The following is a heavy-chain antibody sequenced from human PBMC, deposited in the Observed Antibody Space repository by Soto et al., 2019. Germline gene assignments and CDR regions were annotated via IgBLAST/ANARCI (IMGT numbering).Heavy chain of an antibody. D-gene: IGHD1-26*01. CDR2: IYYSGST. CDR3: ARDSGATTLRHAFDI. CDR1: GGSLSSSSYY. J-gene: IGHJ3*02. V-gene: IGHV4-39*02. Sequence: QLQLQESGPGLVKPSETLSLTCTVSGGSLSSSSYYWGWIRQPPGKGLEWIGSIYYSGSTYYNPSLKSRVAMSLDTSKKLFSVKLSSVTAADTAVYYCARDSGATTLRHAFDIWGQGTMVTVSS.